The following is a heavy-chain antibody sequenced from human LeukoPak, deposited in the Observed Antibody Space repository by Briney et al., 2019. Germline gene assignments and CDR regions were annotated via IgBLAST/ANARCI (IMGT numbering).Heavy chain of an antibody. D-gene: IGHD3-10*01. J-gene: IGHJ6*02. CDR3: ARDPDTMVRSYYCGMDV. CDR2: ISSSGSTI. Sequence: GGSLRLSCAASGFTFSDYYMSWIRQAPGKGLEWVSYISSSGSTIYYADSVKGRFTISRDNAKNSLYLQMNSLRAEDTAVYYCARDPDTMVRSYYCGMDVWGQGTTVTVSS. V-gene: IGHV3-11*01. CDR1: GFTFSDYY.